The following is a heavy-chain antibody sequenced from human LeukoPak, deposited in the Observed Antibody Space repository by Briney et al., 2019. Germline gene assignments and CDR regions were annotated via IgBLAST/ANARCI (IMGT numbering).Heavy chain of an antibody. V-gene: IGHV1-69*13. J-gene: IGHJ4*02. CDR3: AQGRVGYDRYSADN. D-gene: IGHD5-12*01. Sequence: SVKVSCKASGGTVSSYAISWVRQAPGQGLEWMGGIIPIFGTANYAQKFQGRVTITADESTSTAYMELSSLRSEDTAVYYCAQGRVGYDRYSADNWGQGTLVTVSS. CDR2: IIPIFGTA. CDR1: GGTVSSYA.